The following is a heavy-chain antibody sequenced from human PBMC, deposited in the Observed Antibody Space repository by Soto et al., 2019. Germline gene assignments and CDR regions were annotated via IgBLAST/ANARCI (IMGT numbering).Heavy chain of an antibody. CDR1: GGSISSGVYY. D-gene: IGHD5-12*01. Sequence: PSETLSLTCTVSGGSISSGVYYWSWIRQHPGKGLEWIGYIYYSGSTYCNPSLKSRVTISVDTSKNQFSLKLSSVTAADTAVYYCARERRGYSGYPLGSYFDYWGQGTLVTVSS. CDR3: ARERRGYSGYPLGSYFDY. J-gene: IGHJ4*02. CDR2: IYYSGST. V-gene: IGHV4-31*03.